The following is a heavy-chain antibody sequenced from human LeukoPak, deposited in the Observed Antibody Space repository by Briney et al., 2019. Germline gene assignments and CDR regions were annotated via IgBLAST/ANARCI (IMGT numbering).Heavy chain of an antibody. CDR1: GGSISSSSYY. CDR2: IYYSGST. CDR3: ARLGGGYYLPYYYYMDV. D-gene: IGHD3-22*01. J-gene: IGHJ6*03. Sequence: PSETLSLTCTVSGGSISSSSYYWSWIRQPPGKGLEWVGYIYYSGSTNYNPSLKSRVTISIHTSKNQFSLKLSSVTAADTAVYYCARLGGGYYLPYYYYMDVWGKGTTVTISS. V-gene: IGHV4-61*05.